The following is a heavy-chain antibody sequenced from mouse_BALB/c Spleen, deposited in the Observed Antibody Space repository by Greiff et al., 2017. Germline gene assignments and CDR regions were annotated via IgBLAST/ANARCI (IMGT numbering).Heavy chain of an antibody. CDR3: ARSYGNYPWFAY. CDR2: IYWDDDK. V-gene: IGHV8-12*01. Sequence: QVTLKVSGPGILQPSQTLSLTCSFSGFSLSTSGMGVSWIRQPSGKGLEWLAHIYWDDDKRYNPSLKSRLTISKDTSRNQVFLKITSVDTADTATYYCARSYGNYPWFAYWGQGTLVTVSA. J-gene: IGHJ3*01. CDR1: GFSLSTSGMG. D-gene: IGHD2-1*01.